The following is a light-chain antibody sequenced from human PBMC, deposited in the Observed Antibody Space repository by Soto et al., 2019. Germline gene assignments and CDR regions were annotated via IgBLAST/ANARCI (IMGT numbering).Light chain of an antibody. CDR1: QSVDSN. CDR3: QQYTKWPIT. CDR2: GIS. Sequence: EMVMTQSPAILSVSPGERAPLSCRASQSVDSNYLAWYQQQPGQAPRLLIYGISTRATGIPARFSGSGSGTEFTLTISGLQSEDFAVYYCQQYTKWPITFGQGTRLEIK. V-gene: IGKV3-15*01. J-gene: IGKJ5*01.